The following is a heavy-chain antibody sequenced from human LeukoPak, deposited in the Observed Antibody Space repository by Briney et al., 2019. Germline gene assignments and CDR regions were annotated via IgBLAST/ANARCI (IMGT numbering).Heavy chain of an antibody. CDR2: IYPGDSDT. Sequence: EEPLQISCKGSGYSFTSYWICWVRPMPGKGVEWMGIIYPGDSDTSYSPSFQGQVTISADKSICTAYLQWNSLKASDTAMYFCARTYYYGSGSYYMPGYWGQGTPVTVSS. V-gene: IGHV5-51*01. D-gene: IGHD3-10*01. CDR1: GYSFTSYW. CDR3: ARTYYYGSGSYYMPGY. J-gene: IGHJ4*02.